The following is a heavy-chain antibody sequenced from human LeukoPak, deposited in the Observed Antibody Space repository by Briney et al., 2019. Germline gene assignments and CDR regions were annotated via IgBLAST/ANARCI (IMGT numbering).Heavy chain of an antibody. CDR2: IYYSGST. D-gene: IGHD2-2*01. J-gene: IGHJ5*02. Sequence: SETLSLTCTVSGGSISSGDYYWSWIRQPPGKGLEWIGYIYYSGSTYYNPSLKSRVTISVDTSKNQFSLKLSSVTAADTVVYYCATYQLPVNWFDPWGQGTLVTVSS. CDR1: GGSISSGDYY. CDR3: ATYQLPVNWFDP. V-gene: IGHV4-30-4*08.